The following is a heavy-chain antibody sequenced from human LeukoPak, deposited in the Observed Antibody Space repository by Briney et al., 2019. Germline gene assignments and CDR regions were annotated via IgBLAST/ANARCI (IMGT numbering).Heavy chain of an antibody. Sequence: QPGGSLRLSCAASGFTVSSNYMSWVRQAPGKGLEWVSVIYSGGSTYYADSVKGRFTISRDNSKNALYLQMNSLRAEDTAVYYCARGRGYSYGAFFDYRGQGTLVTVSS. CDR2: IYSGGST. J-gene: IGHJ4*02. D-gene: IGHD5-18*01. CDR3: ARGRGYSYGAFFDY. CDR1: GFTVSSNY. V-gene: IGHV3-53*01.